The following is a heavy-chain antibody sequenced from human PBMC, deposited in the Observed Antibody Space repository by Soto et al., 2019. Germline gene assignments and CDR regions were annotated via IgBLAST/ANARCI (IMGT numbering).Heavy chain of an antibody. V-gene: IGHV3-30*18. Sequence: GGSLRLSCAASGFTFSSYGMHWVRQAPGKGLEWVAVISYDGSNKYYADSVKGRFTISRDNSENTLYLQMNSLRAEDTAVYYCAKGTTAYYYYYYMDVWGKGTTVTVS. CDR1: GFTFSSYG. D-gene: IGHD1-1*01. CDR3: AKGTTAYYYYYYMDV. CDR2: ISYDGSNK. J-gene: IGHJ6*03.